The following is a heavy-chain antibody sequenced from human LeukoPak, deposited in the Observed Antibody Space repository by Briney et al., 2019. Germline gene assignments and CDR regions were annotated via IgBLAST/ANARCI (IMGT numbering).Heavy chain of an antibody. Sequence: PGGSLRLSCAASGFTFSNAWMSWVRQAPGKGLEWVGRIKSKTDGGTTDYAAPVKGRFTISRDDSKNTLYLQMNSLKTEDTAVYYCSSSPSLPYYYYYMDVWGKGATVTVSS. CDR2: IKSKTDGGTT. CDR3: SSSPSLPYYYYYMDV. J-gene: IGHJ6*03. D-gene: IGHD2-15*01. V-gene: IGHV3-15*01. CDR1: GFTFSNAW.